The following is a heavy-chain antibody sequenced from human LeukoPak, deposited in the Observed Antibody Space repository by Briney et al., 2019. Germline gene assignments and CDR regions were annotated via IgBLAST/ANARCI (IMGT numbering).Heavy chain of an antibody. CDR3: ARGPYDYGDYPYYYYGMDV. Sequence: PSETLSLTCTVSGGSISSGGYYWSWIRQPPGKGLEWIGEINHSGSTNYNPSLKSRVTISVDTSKNQFSLKLSSVTAADTAVYYCARGPYDYGDYPYYYYGMDVWGQGTTVTVSS. D-gene: IGHD4-17*01. V-gene: IGHV4-39*07. CDR2: INHSGST. CDR1: GGSISSGGYY. J-gene: IGHJ6*02.